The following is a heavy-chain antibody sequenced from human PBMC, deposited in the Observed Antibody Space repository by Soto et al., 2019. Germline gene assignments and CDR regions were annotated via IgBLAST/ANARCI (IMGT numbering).Heavy chain of an antibody. CDR3: ARLPYYDILTGSLDY. V-gene: IGHV4-39*01. CDR1: GGSISNSDYY. CDR2: IYYSGST. J-gene: IGHJ4*02. D-gene: IGHD3-9*01. Sequence: SETLSLTCTVSGGSISNSDYYWGWIRQPPGKGLEWIGTIYYSGSTYYNPSLKSRVTISVDTSKNQFSLKLSSATAADTAVYYCARLPYYDILTGSLDYWGQGTLVTVSS.